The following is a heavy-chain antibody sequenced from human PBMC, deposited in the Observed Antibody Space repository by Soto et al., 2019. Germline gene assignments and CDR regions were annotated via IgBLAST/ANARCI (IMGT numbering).Heavy chain of an antibody. Sequence: QVQLVESGGGVVQPGRSLRLSCAASGFTFSSNGMHWVRQAPGKGLEWVAVISHDGTKKYYADSVKGRFTISRDNSKNTLYLQINSLRDEDTAVYYCAKDKGYDVLTFHGMDVWGQGTTVTVSS. CDR3: AKDKGYDVLTFHGMDV. CDR2: ISHDGTKK. CDR1: GFTFSSNG. V-gene: IGHV3-30*18. J-gene: IGHJ6*02. D-gene: IGHD3-9*01.